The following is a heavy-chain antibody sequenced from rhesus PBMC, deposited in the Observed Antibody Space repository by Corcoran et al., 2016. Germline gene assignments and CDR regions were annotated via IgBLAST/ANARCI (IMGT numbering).Heavy chain of an antibody. CDR3: AKRDSSGWSFFDY. CDR1: GSSFTSSW. V-gene: IGHV5S1*01. CDR2: IYPCDSDT. J-gene: IGHJ4*01. Sequence: EVQLVQSGAEVKRPGESLRISCKTSGSSFTSSWISWVRQMPGKGLEWMVSIYPCDSDTRYSPSFQGQVTISADKSISTTYLQWSSLKASDTATYYCAKRDSSGWSFFDYWGQGVLVTVSS. D-gene: IGHD6S26*01.